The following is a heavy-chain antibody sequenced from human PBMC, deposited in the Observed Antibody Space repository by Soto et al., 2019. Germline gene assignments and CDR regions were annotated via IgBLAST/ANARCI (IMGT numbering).Heavy chain of an antibody. D-gene: IGHD5-12*01. CDR2: INHSGST. Sequence: QVQLQQWGAGLLKPSETLSLPCAVYGGSFSGYYWSWIRQPPGKGLEWIGEINHSGSTNYNPSLKSRVTIAVDTAKNQSSLKLSSVTAADTAVYYCASIGDGIQWLKQGWVDYWGQGTLVTVSS. V-gene: IGHV4-34*01. CDR1: GGSFSGYY. J-gene: IGHJ4*02. CDR3: ASIGDGIQWLKQGWVDY.